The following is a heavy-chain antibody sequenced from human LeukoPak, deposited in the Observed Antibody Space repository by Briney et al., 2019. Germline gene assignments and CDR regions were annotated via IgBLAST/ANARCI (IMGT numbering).Heavy chain of an antibody. CDR3: ASDSPYYGMDV. V-gene: IGHV3-74*01. J-gene: IGHJ6*02. CDR1: GLTFSSYW. Sequence: GGSLRLSCAASGLTFSSYWMHWVRQVPGKGLLWVSRINSDGSATIYADSVRGRFTISRDNAKNTLYLQMSGLRVEDTAVCHCASDSPYYGMDVWGQGTTVTVSS. CDR2: INSDGSAT.